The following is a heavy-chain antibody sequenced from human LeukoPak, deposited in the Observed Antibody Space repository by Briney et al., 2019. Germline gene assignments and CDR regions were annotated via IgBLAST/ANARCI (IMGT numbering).Heavy chain of an antibody. CDR2: IYSGGRT. CDR3: ARSPTAVGFYFDY. J-gene: IGHJ4*02. Sequence: GGSLRLSCAASGFTVSSNYMTWVRQAPGKGLEWVSVIYSGGRTYYADSVKGRFTISRHNSKNTLYLQMNSLRAEDTAVYYCARSPTAVGFYFDYWGQGTLVTVSS. CDR1: GFTVSSNY. V-gene: IGHV3-53*04.